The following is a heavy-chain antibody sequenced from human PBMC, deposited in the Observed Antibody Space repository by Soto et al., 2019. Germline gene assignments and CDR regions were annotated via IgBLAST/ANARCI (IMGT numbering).Heavy chain of an antibody. D-gene: IGHD1-26*01. J-gene: IGHJ4*02. Sequence: EVQLVESGGGLVQPGGSLRLSCAASGFTFSSYDMHWVRQATGKGLEWVSAIGTAGDTYYPGSVKGRFTISRENAKNSLYLQMNSLRAGDTAVYYCARSGSYSSFDYWGQGTLVTVSS. CDR2: IGTAGDT. CDR1: GFTFSSYD. V-gene: IGHV3-13*04. CDR3: ARSGSYSSFDY.